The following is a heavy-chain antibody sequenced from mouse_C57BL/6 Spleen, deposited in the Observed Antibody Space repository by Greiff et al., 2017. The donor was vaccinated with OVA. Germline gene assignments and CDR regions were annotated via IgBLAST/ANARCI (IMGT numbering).Heavy chain of an antibody. J-gene: IGHJ1*03. CDR2: ISSGGSYT. CDR1: GFTFSSYG. CDR3: ARSYYYGSSYDWYFDV. V-gene: IGHV5-6*01. Sequence: EVKLMESGGDLVKPGGSLKLSCAASGFTFSSYGMSWVRQTPDKRLEWVATISSGGSYTYYPDSVKGRFTISRDNAKNTLYLQMSSLKSEDTAMYYCARSYYYGSSYDWYFDVWGTGTTVTVSS. D-gene: IGHD1-1*01.